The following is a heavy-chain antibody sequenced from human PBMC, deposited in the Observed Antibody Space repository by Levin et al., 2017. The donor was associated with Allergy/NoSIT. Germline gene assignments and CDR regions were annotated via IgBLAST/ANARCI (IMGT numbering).Heavy chain of an antibody. J-gene: IGHJ4*02. CDR2: ISWADDK. V-gene: IGHV2-5*02. CDR3: AHALWLIGGYDY. D-gene: IGHD5-12*01. Sequence: SGPTLVKPTQTLTLTCTFSGFSLSTSGVGVGWIRQPPGKALEWLALISWADDKRYSPPLKSRLTITKDTSKNQVVLTMTNMDPVDTATYCCAHALWLIGGYDYWGQGTLVTVSS. CDR1: GFSLSTSGVG.